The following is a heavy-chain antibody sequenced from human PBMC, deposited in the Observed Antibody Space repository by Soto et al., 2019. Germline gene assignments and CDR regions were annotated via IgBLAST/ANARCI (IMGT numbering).Heavy chain of an antibody. CDR1: GFTFDDYA. D-gene: IGHD6-19*01. CDR2: ISWNSGSI. V-gene: IGHV3-9*01. J-gene: IGHJ3*02. Sequence: EVQLVESGGGLVQPGRSLRLSCAASGFTFDDYAMHWVRQAPGKGLEWVSGISWNSGSIGYADSVKGRFTISRDNAKNSLYLQMNSLRAEDTALYYCAKEYSSGWGPLNDAFGIWGQGTMVTVSS. CDR3: AKEYSSGWGPLNDAFGI.